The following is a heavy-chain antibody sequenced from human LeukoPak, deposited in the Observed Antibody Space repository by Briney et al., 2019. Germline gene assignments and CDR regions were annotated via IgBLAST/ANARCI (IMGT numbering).Heavy chain of an antibody. CDR1: GYTFTGYD. J-gene: IGHJ6*02. CDR2: MNPDSGNT. D-gene: IGHD2-15*01. V-gene: IGHV1-8*01. Sequence: ASVKVACEASGYTFTGYDINWVRQATGQGLEWMGWMNPDSGNTGYARKFQGRVTMTRNTSISTAYMELSSLRSEDTAVYYCARVRASKYSSGGSCHYYYYGMDVWGQGTTVTVSS. CDR3: ARVRASKYSSGGSCHYYYYGMDV.